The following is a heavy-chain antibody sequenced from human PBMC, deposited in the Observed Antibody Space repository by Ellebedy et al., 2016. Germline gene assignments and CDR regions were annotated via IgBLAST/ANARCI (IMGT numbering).Heavy chain of an antibody. CDR3: ARGMRQGLWWPYFDY. CDR1: GYTFIGYY. Sequence: ASVKVSCKASGYTFIGYYMHWVRQAPGQGLEWMGWINPNSGGTNYAQKFQGWVTMTRDTSISTAYMELRRLRSDDTAVYYCARGMRQGLWWPYFDYWGQGTLVTVFS. CDR2: INPNSGGT. D-gene: IGHD2-21*01. V-gene: IGHV1-2*04. J-gene: IGHJ4*02.